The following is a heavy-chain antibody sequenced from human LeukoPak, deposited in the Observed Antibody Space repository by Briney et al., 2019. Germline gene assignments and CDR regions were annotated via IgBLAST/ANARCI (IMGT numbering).Heavy chain of an antibody. J-gene: IGHJ4*02. CDR2: ISAYNGNT. D-gene: IGHD3-3*01. CDR3: AGGGRTYYDFWSGSYFDY. V-gene: IGHV1-18*01. CDR1: GYNFTSNG. Sequence: ASVNVSCKASGYNFTSNGISWVRQAAGQGLEGMGWISAYNGNTNYAQKLQGRVTMTTDTSTSTAYMELRSLRSDDTAVYYCAGGGRTYYDFWSGSYFDYWGQGTLVTVSS.